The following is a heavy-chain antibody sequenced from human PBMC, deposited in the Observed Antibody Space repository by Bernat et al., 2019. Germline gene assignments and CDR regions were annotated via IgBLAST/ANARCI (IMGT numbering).Heavy chain of an antibody. J-gene: IGHJ4*02. D-gene: IGHD6-6*01. CDR3: ASEDSSSSRSGDY. V-gene: IGHV3-66*01. Sequence: EVQLLESGGGLVQPGGSLRLSCAASGFTVSSNYMSWVRQAPGKGLEWVSVIYSGGSTYYADSVKGRFTISRDNSKNTLYLQMNSLRAEDTAVYYRASEDSSSSRSGDYWGQGTLVTVSS. CDR1: GFTVSSNY. CDR2: IYSGGST.